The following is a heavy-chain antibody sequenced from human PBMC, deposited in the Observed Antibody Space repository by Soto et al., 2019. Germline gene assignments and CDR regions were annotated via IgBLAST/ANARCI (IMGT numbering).Heavy chain of an antibody. V-gene: IGHV4-59*01. D-gene: IGHD2-2*01. Sequence: SETLSLTCNVSGGSIYTYYWNWIRQPPGKGLEWIGYISDVVSTNNNPSLKSRITISVDTSKKQHSLELSSMSAPNTARYFCAEYCSSSFCPGDHYFALEVWGQGTTVTVSS. CDR1: GGSIYTYY. J-gene: IGHJ6*02. CDR3: AEYCSSSFCPGDHYFALEV. CDR2: ISDVVST.